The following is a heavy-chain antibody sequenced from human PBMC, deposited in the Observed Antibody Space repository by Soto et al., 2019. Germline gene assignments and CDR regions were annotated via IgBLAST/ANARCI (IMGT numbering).Heavy chain of an antibody. CDR1: GFTFDDYA. V-gene: IGHV3-9*01. D-gene: IGHD3-3*01. CDR3: AKDRYDFWSGSPRGWFDP. CDR2: ISWNSGSI. J-gene: IGHJ5*02. Sequence: EVQLVESGEGLVQPGRSLRLSCAASGFTFDDYAMHWVRQAPGKGLEWVSGISWNSGSIGYADSVKGRFTISRDYAKNSLYLQMNSLRPEDTALYYCAKDRYDFWSGSPRGWFDPWGQGTLVTVSS.